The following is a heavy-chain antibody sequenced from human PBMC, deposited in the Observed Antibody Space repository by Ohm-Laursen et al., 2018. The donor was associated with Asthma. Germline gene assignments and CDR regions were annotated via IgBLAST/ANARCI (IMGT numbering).Heavy chain of an antibody. CDR3: ARDVMEWYLPAFDF. CDR1: KFTFSNHW. V-gene: IGHV3-7*01. Sequence: SLRLSCAAPKFTFSNHWMNWVRQAPGKGLEWVANINPDGRETRHVDSVKGRFTISRDNAKDSLSLQMNSLRPDDTAVYYCARDVMEWYLPAFDFWGQGTLVTVSS. D-gene: IGHD3-3*01. CDR2: INPDGRET. J-gene: IGHJ4*02.